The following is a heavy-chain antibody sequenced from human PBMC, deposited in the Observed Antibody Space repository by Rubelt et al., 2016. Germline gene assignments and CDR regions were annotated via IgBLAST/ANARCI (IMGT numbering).Heavy chain of an antibody. CDR2: INPNSGGT. V-gene: IGHV1-2*02. CDR3: ARDLYKGPRWLVAY. Sequence: QVQLVQSGAEVKKPGASVKVSCKASGYTFTSYGISWVRQAPGQGLEWMGWINPNSGGTNYAQKLQGRVTMTRDPSISTAYMELCRLRSDDTAVYYCARDLYKGPRWLVAYWGQGTLVTVSS. J-gene: IGHJ4*02. D-gene: IGHD6-19*01. CDR1: GYTFTSYG.